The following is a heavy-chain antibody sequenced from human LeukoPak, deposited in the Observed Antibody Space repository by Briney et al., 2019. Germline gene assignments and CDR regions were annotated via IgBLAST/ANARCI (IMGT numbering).Heavy chain of an antibody. V-gene: IGHV5-51*01. CDR3: ARQFSGHDRDY. CDR1: GYSFTSYW. D-gene: IGHD5-12*01. CDR2: IYPGDFDT. Sequence: GESLKISCKGSGYSFTSYWIGWARQMPGKGLEWMGIIYPGDFDTRYSPSFQGQVTTTADKSINTAYLQWSSLKASDTAIYYCARQFSGHDRDYWGQGTLVTVSS. J-gene: IGHJ4*02.